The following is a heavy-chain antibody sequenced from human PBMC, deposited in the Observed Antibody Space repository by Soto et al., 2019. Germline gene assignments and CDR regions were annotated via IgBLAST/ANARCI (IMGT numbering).Heavy chain of an antibody. CDR3: AREDSSGYYYFDY. CDR2: INHSGST. CDR1: GGSFSGYY. J-gene: IGHJ4*02. V-gene: IGHV4-34*01. Sequence: PSETLSLTCAVYGGSFSGYYWTWIRQPPGTGLEWIGEINHSGSTNYNPSLKSRVTISVDTSKNQFSLKLTSVTAADTAVYYCAREDSSGYYYFDYWGQGTLVTVSS. D-gene: IGHD3-22*01.